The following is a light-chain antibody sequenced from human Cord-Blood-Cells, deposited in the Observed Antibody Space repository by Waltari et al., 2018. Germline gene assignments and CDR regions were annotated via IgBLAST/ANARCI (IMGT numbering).Light chain of an antibody. Sequence: DIQMTQSPSTLSASVGDRVTITCRAIQSISSWLAWYQQKPGKAPNLLIYDASSLESGVPARFSGSGSGTEFTLPISSLQPDDFATYYCQQYNSYSITFGQGTRLEIK. J-gene: IGKJ5*01. CDR2: DAS. CDR3: QQYNSYSIT. V-gene: IGKV1-5*01. CDR1: QSISSW.